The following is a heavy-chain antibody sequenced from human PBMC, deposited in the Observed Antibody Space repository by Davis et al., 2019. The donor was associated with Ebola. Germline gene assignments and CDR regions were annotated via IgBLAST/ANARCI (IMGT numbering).Heavy chain of an antibody. CDR3: ARAPSSSDWEEEYFQH. Sequence: ASVKVSCKASGYTFTSYAMNWVRQAPGQGLEWMGWINTNTGTPTFAQDFTGRFDFSLDTSVNTAYLQITSLKAEDTAVYYCARAPSSSDWEEEYFQHWGQGTLVTVSS. J-gene: IGHJ1*01. CDR1: GYTFTSYA. V-gene: IGHV7-4-1*02. D-gene: IGHD6-19*01. CDR2: INTNTGTP.